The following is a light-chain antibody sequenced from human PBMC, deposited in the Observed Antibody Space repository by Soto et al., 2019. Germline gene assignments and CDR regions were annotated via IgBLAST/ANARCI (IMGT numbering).Light chain of an antibody. V-gene: IGKV1-33*01. CDR3: QQYDQPPYT. CDR2: DAS. CDR1: QVIRKY. Sequence: DIQLTQSPSSLSATVGDRVTITCQASQVIRKYLNWYQQKPGKAPKLLIYDASNRETGVPSRFSGSGSGTDFSLSLDSLQPEDIATYYCQQYDQPPYTFGQGPTRAIK. J-gene: IGKJ2*01.